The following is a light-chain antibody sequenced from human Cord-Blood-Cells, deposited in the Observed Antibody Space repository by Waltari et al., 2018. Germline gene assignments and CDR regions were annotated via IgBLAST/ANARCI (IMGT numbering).Light chain of an antibody. Sequence: QSALTQPASVSGSPGQSITISCTGTSSDVGGYNYVSWYQPHPGKAPKLMIYEVSNRPSGVSNRVSGSKSGNTASLTISGLQAEDEADYYCSSYTSSSTYVFGTGTKVTVL. V-gene: IGLV2-14*01. CDR3: SSYTSSSTYV. J-gene: IGLJ1*01. CDR1: SSDVGGYNY. CDR2: EVS.